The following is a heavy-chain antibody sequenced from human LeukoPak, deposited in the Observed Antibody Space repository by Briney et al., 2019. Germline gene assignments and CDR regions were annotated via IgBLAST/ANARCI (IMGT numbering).Heavy chain of an antibody. Sequence: SEALSLTCTVSGGSISSGDYYWSWIRQPPGKGLEWIGYIYYSGSTYYNPSLKSRVTISVDTSKNQFSLKLSSVTAADTAVYHCARDLGPLFGELSGVIDYWGQGTLVTVSS. D-gene: IGHD3-10*02. V-gene: IGHV4-30-4*01. CDR3: ARDLGPLFGELSGVIDY. CDR1: GGSISSGDYY. CDR2: IYYSGST. J-gene: IGHJ4*02.